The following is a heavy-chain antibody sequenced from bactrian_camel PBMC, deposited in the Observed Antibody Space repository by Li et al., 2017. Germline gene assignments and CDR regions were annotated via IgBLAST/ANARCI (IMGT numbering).Heavy chain of an antibody. V-gene: IGHV3S40*01. Sequence: DVQLVESGGGLVQPGGSLTLSCSASGLPFSNYRMSWVRQAPGKGLEWVSFILDDGTITYYSDSVEGRFTISRDNAKNMLYLQMNSLKTEDTAVYYCATESVYGLGTARTGTQVTVS. CDR2: ILDDGTIT. CDR1: GLPFSNYR. D-gene: IGHD5*01. J-gene: IGHJ4*01.